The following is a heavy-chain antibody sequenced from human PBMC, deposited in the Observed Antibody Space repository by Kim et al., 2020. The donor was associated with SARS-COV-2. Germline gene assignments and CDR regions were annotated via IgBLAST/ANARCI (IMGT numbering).Heavy chain of an antibody. J-gene: IGHJ1*01. CDR1: GGSFSGFY. CDR3: ARPFTYGCYLGRYFNQ. D-gene: IGHD3-3*01. Sequence: SETLSLTCAVSGGSFSGFYWSWIRQSPGRGLEWIGEILHSGSTNFNPSLKSRVTMSVDTSIKQFSLHLSSVTAAATGVYFCARPFTYGCYLGRYFNQWGQGTLVTVSS. V-gene: IGHV4-34*12. CDR2: ILHSGST.